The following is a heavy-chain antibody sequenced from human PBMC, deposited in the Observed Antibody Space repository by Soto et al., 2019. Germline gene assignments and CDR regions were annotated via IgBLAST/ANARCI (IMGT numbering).Heavy chain of an antibody. J-gene: IGHJ4*02. CDR1: GFTFSIFS. D-gene: IGHD3-16*01. CDR3: ARQTWDYHSSNFDY. Sequence: GGSLRLSCVASGFTFSIFSMNWVRQAPGKGLEWVSYIDSRTTTIYYADSVKGRFTISRDNARNSLYLQMNSLRDEDTAVYYCARQTWDYHSSNFDYWGLGTLVTVSS. CDR2: IDSRTTTI. V-gene: IGHV3-48*02.